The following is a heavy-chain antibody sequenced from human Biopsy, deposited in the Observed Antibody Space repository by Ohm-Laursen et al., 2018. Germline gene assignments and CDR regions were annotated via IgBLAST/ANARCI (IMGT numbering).Heavy chain of an antibody. V-gene: IGHV3-33*01. Sequence: SLRLSCSASGFTFSSYGMHWVRQAPGKGLEWVAVIWYDGSRQYYADSVKGRFTISRDNAKRSLYLQMNSLRAEDTAVYYCARDGAAGYGLDVWGQGTTVTVSS. J-gene: IGHJ6*02. CDR1: GFTFSSYG. CDR3: ARDGAAGYGLDV. CDR2: IWYDGSRQ. D-gene: IGHD6-25*01.